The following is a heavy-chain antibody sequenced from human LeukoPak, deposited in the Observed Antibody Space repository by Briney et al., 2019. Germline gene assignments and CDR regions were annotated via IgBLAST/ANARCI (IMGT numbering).Heavy chain of an antibody. CDR3: ASQRRDGYPSYFDY. CDR1: GFTFSSYE. D-gene: IGHD5-24*01. Sequence: GGSLRLSCAASGFTFSSYEMNWVRQAPGKGLEWVSYIRSSGTIIFYADSVKGRFTISRDNAKNSLYLQMNSLRAEDTAVYYCASQRRDGYPSYFDYWGQGTLVTVSS. CDR2: IRSSGTII. V-gene: IGHV3-48*03. J-gene: IGHJ4*02.